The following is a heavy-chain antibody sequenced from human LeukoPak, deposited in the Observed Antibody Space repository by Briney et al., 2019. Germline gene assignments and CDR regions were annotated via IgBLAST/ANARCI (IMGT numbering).Heavy chain of an antibody. J-gene: IGHJ4*02. V-gene: IGHV4-59*01. CDR2: IYYSGST. CDR3: ATSRSSSSFAY. Sequence: PSETLSLTCTVSGVSISTYFWSWIRQPPGKGLEWIGYIYYSGSTSYNPSLKSRVTISVDTSKNQFSLKLSSVTAADTAVYYCATSRSSSSFAYWGQGTLVTVSS. D-gene: IGHD6-6*01. CDR1: GVSISTYF.